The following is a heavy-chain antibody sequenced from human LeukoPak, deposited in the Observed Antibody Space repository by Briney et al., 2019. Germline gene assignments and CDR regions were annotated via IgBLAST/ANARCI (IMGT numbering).Heavy chain of an antibody. J-gene: IGHJ4*02. CDR2: IYSSGST. CDR1: GGSISSGSYY. CDR3: ARGSITAIPYHFDY. D-gene: IGHD1-20*01. V-gene: IGHV4-61*02. Sequence: SQTLSLTCTVSGGSISSGSYYWSWIRQPAGKGLEWIGRIYSSGSTNYNPSLKSRVTISVDTSKNQFSLRLSSVTAADTAVYYCARGSITAIPYHFDYWGQGTLVTVSS.